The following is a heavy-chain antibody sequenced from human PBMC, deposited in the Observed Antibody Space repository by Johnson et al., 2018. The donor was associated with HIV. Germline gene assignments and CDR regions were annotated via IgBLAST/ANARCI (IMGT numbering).Heavy chain of an antibody. J-gene: IGHJ3*02. CDR1: GFTFSSYG. D-gene: IGHD1-26*01. Sequence: QVQLVESGGGVVQPGRSLRLSCAASGFTFSSYGMHWVRQAPGKGLEWVAVISYDGSNKYYVDSVKGRFTISRDNAKNSLYLQMNSLRAEDTAVYYCARVGPGGGATIPPSAFDIWGQGTMVTVSS. CDR3: ARVGPGGGATIPPSAFDI. CDR2: ISYDGSNK. V-gene: IGHV3-30*03.